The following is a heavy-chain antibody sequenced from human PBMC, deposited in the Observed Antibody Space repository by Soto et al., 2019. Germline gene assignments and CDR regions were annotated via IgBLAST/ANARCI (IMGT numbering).Heavy chain of an antibody. D-gene: IGHD1-26*01. J-gene: IGHJ6*02. CDR1: GYTFTGYY. V-gene: IGHV1-2*02. Sequence: QVQLVQSGAEVKKPGASVKVSCKASGYTFTGYYMHWVRQAPGQGLEWMGWINRISGDTKYAQKFEGRVTMTRDTSISTAYMELSRLRSDATAVYYCARGGVGSGGYGMDVWGQGTTVTVSS. CDR2: INRISGDT. CDR3: ARGGVGSGGYGMDV.